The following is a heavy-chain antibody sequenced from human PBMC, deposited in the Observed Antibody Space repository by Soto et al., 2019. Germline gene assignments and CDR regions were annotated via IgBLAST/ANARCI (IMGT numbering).Heavy chain of an antibody. CDR3: ASSLLTPFDY. J-gene: IGHJ4*02. CDR2: ISSSGSTT. Sequence: LRLSCAASGFTFSDYYMSWIRQAPGKGLEWVSYISSSGSTTYYADSVKGRFTISRDNSKNTLYLQMNSLRAEDTAVYYCASSLLTPFDYWGQGTLVTVSS. D-gene: IGHD7-27*01. CDR1: GFTFSDYY. V-gene: IGHV3-11*04.